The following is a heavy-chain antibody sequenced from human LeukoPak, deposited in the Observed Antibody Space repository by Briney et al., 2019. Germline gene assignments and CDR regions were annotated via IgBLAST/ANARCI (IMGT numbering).Heavy chain of an antibody. J-gene: IGHJ4*02. V-gene: IGHV3-7*01. Sequence: PGGSLRLSCVASGFIFSPYGMTWVRQAPGKGLEWVANIKQDGSEKYYVDSVKGRFTISRDNAKNSLYLQMNSLRAEDTAVYYCAKEFHYYDSSGSSVDCWGQGTLVTVSS. CDR1: GFIFSPYG. D-gene: IGHD3-22*01. CDR3: AKEFHYYDSSGSSVDC. CDR2: IKQDGSEK.